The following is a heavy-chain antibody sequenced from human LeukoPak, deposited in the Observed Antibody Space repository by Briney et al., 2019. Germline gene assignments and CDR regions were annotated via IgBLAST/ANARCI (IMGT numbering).Heavy chain of an antibody. V-gene: IGHV4-61*02. Sequence: SETLSLTCTVSGGSISSGSYYWSWIRQPAGKGLEWIGRIYTSGSTNYHPSLKSRVTISVDTSKNQFSLKLSSVTAADTAVYYCARLVKKTGYSSGWYGGAFDIWGQGTMVTVSS. CDR2: IYTSGST. D-gene: IGHD6-19*01. J-gene: IGHJ3*02. CDR3: ARLVKKTGYSSGWYGGAFDI. CDR1: GGSISSGSYY.